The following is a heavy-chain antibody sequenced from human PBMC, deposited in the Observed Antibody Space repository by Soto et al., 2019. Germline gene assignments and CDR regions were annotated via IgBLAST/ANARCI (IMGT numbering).Heavy chain of an antibody. CDR2: IYYSGST. Sequence: QLQLQESGPGLVKPSETLSLTCTVSGGSISSSSYYWGWIRQPPGKGLEWIGSIYYSGSTYYNPSLKSRVTISVDTSKNQFSLKLSSVTAADTAVYXXXXXXXXXXXXXXXYYSPYYFDYWGQGTLVTVSS. CDR1: GGSISSSSYY. CDR3: XXXXXXXXXXXXXYYSPYYFDY. V-gene: IGHV4-39*01. J-gene: IGHJ4*02. D-gene: IGHD3-10*01.